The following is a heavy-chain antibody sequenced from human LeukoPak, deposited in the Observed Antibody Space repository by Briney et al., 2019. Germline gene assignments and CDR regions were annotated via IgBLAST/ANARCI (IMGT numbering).Heavy chain of an antibody. D-gene: IGHD3-10*01. CDR3: ARAAMVRGVDYFDY. CDR1: GFTFSSYS. J-gene: IGHJ4*02. Sequence: GGSLRLSCAASGFTFSSYSMSWARQAPGKGLEWVSVISSSGGATYYADSVKGRFTISRDNSKNTLYLQMNSLRVEDTAIYYCARAAMVRGVDYFDYWGQGTLVTVSA. CDR2: ISSSGGAT. V-gene: IGHV3-23*01.